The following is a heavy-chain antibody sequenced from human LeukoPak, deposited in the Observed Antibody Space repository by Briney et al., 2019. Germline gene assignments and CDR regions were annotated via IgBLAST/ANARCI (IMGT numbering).Heavy chain of an antibody. V-gene: IGHV3-64*01. J-gene: IGHJ4*02. CDR1: GFTFSSYA. D-gene: IGHD3-10*01. CDR2: ISSNGGST. CDR3: ARDQGELLWFFRY. Sequence: GGSLRLSCAASGFTFSSYAMHWVRQAPGKGLEYVSAISSNGGSTYYANSVKGRFTISRDNSKNTLYLQMGSLRAEDMAVYYCARDQGELLWFFRYWGQGTLVTVSS.